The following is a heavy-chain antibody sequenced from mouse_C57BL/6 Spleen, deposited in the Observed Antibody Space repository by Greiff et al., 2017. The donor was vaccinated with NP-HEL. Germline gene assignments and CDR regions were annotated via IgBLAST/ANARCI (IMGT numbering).Heavy chain of an antibody. Sequence: VQLQQPGAELVKPGASVKLSCKASGYTFTSYWMQWVKQRPGQGLEWIGEIDPSDSYTNYNQKFKGKATLTVDTSSSTAYMQLSSLTSEDSAVYYCAKRDYYGSSHDYWGQGTTLTVSS. V-gene: IGHV1-50*01. D-gene: IGHD1-1*01. CDR1: GYTFTSYW. J-gene: IGHJ2*01. CDR2: IDPSDSYT. CDR3: AKRDYYGSSHDY.